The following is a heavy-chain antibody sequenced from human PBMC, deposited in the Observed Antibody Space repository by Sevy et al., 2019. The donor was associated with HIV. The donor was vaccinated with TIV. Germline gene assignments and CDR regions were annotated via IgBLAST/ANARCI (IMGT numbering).Heavy chain of an antibody. D-gene: IGHD5-12*01. J-gene: IGHJ4*02. V-gene: IGHV3-23*01. Sequence: GGSLRLSCAASGFTFSSYAMSWVRRAPGKGLEWVSTITSSGGGGITYYADSVKGRFTNSRDNSKNTLYLQMDSLRAEDTALYYCAKDRRDGYNYGSIDYWGQGTLVTVSS. CDR1: GFTFSSYA. CDR2: ITSSGGGGIT. CDR3: AKDRRDGYNYGSIDY.